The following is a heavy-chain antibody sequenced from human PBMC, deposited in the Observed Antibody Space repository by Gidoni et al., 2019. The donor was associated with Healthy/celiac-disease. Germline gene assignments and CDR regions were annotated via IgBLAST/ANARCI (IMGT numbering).Heavy chain of an antibody. D-gene: IGHD6-19*01. Sequence: QVQLVESGGGVVQPGRSLSLSCAASGLTFSSYAMHWVRQAPGKGLEWVAVISYDGSNKYYADSVKGRFTISRDNSKNTLYLQMNSLRAEDTAVYYCARDGVQWLVLNYYYMDVWGKGTTVTVSS. CDR1: GLTFSSYA. CDR3: ARDGVQWLVLNYYYMDV. CDR2: ISYDGSNK. V-gene: IGHV3-30-3*01. J-gene: IGHJ6*03.